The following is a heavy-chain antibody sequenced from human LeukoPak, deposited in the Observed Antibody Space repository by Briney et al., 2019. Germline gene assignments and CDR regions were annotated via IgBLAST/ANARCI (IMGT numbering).Heavy chain of an antibody. D-gene: IGHD3-3*01. V-gene: IGHV4-34*01. Sequence: SETLSLTCAVYGGSFSGYYWSWIRQPPGKGLEWIGEINHSGSTNYKPSLKSRVTISVDTSKNQFSLKLSSVTAADTAVYYCARTYYDFWSGYYPSDAFDIWGQGTMVTVSS. CDR1: GGSFSGYY. CDR2: INHSGST. CDR3: ARTYYDFWSGYYPSDAFDI. J-gene: IGHJ3*02.